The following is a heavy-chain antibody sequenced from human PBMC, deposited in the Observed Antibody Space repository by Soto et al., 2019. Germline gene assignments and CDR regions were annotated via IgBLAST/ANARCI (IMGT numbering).Heavy chain of an antibody. CDR3: ARARRSSSRPDAFDI. CDR1: GGSIGTYY. CDR2: IDYSGSS. J-gene: IGHJ3*02. D-gene: IGHD6-13*01. Sequence: QVQLQESGPGLVKPSETLSLTCTVSGGSIGTYYWSWIRQPPGKGLEWIGYIDYSGSSNYNPSLKSRVTISIDTSKIHFSLKLTSVTAAATAVDYCARARRSSSRPDAFDIWGQGTMVTVSS. V-gene: IGHV4-59*01.